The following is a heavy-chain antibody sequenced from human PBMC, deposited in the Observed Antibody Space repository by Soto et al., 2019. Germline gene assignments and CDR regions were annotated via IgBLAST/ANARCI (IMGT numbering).Heavy chain of an antibody. D-gene: IGHD6-19*01. Sequence: ASVKVSCKASGYTFTSYAMHWVRQAPGQRLEWMGWINAGNGNTKYSQKFQGRVTITRDTSASTAYMELSSLRSEDTAVYYCARAQQWLVNWFDPWGQGTLVTVSS. V-gene: IGHV1-3*01. CDR2: INAGNGNT. CDR1: GYTFTSYA. J-gene: IGHJ5*02. CDR3: ARAQQWLVNWFDP.